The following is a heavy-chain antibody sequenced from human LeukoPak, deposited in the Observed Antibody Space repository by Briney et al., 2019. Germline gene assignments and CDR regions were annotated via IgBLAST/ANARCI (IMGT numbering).Heavy chain of an antibody. J-gene: IGHJ3*02. V-gene: IGHV3-21*01. D-gene: IGHD4-17*01. CDR1: GFTFSSYS. Sequence: PGGSLRLSCAASGFTFSSYSMNWVRQAPGKGLEWVSSISSSSSYIYYADSVKGRFTISRDNAKNSLYLQMNSLRAEDTAVYYCASVTTASGAFDIWGQGTMVTVSS. CDR3: ASVTTASGAFDI. CDR2: ISSSSSYI.